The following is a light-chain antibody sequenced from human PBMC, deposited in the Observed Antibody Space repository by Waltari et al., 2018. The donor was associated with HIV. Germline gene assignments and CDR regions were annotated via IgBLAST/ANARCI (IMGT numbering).Light chain of an antibody. J-gene: IGKJ1*01. V-gene: IGKV3-15*01. CDR2: GAS. Sequence: EIVMTQSLATLSVSPGERATLSCRASQSVRGNLAWYQLKPGQAPRLLIYGASTRAAGIPARFSGSGSGTEFTLTISSLQSEDFAVYYCQQYNNWPPWTFGQGTKVEIK. CDR1: QSVRGN. CDR3: QQYNNWPPWT.